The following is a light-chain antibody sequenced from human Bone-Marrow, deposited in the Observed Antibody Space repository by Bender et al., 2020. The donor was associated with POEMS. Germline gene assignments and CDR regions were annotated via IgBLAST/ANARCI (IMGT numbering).Light chain of an antibody. CDR1: GSDVGRSKF. Sequence: QSALAQPASVSGSPGQSITISCAGTGSDVGRSKFVSWYQQHPGKAPKLILYDVTSRPSGVSSRFSGSKSGNTASLTISVLQAEDEADYYCCSYVGNSGYVFGSGTKVTVL. CDR2: DVT. J-gene: IGLJ1*01. V-gene: IGLV2-14*03. CDR3: CSYVGNSGYV.